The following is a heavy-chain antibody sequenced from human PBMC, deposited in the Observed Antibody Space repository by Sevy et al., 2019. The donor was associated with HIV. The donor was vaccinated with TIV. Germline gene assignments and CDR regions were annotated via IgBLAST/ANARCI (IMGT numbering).Heavy chain of an antibody. V-gene: IGHV3-74*01. Sequence: GGSLRLSCAASGFSFSRYFMHWVHQAPGEGLVWVSRINSDGSTTNYADSVEGRFIVSRDNAKKTLYLELHSLRVEDTATDYCARDTLGYGGNPNLDLDLWGQGTLVTVSS. CDR2: INSDGSTT. J-gene: IGHJ5*02. CDR3: ARDTLGYGGNPNLDLDL. D-gene: IGHD4-17*01. CDR1: GFSFSRYF.